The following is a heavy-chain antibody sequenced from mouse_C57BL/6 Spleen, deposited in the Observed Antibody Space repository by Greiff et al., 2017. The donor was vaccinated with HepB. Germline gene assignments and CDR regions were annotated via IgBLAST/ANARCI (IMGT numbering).Heavy chain of an antibody. CDR1: GFTFSDYY. CDR3: ARRGDGYYYAMDY. J-gene: IGHJ4*01. D-gene: IGHD2-3*01. CDR2: ISNGGGST. Sequence: EVKRVESGGGLVQPGGSLKLSCAASGFTFSDYYMYWVRQTPEKRLEWVAYISNGGGSTYYPDTVKGRFTISRDNAKNTLYLQMSRLKSEDTAMYYCARRGDGYYYAMDYWGQGTSVTVSS. V-gene: IGHV5-12*01.